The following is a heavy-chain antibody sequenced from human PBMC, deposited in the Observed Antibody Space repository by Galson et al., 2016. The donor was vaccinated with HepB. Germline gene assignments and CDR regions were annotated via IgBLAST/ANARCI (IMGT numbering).Heavy chain of an antibody. CDR2: ISYDGTNK. Sequence: SLRLSCAVSGFAFSSYGMHWVRQAPGKGLEWLALISYDGTNKYYADSVKGRFTISRDKSKNTLYLQMNSLRAEDTAVYHCAKDPYYYGSGSYYFDYWGQGTLVTVSS. V-gene: IGHV3-30*18. D-gene: IGHD3-10*01. CDR3: AKDPYYYGSGSYYFDY. CDR1: GFAFSSYG. J-gene: IGHJ4*02.